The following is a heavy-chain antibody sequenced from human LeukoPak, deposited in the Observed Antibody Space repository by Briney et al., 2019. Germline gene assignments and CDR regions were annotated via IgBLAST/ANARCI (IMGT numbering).Heavy chain of an antibody. CDR2: IYYSGST. V-gene: IGHV4-59*12. CDR1: GGPISIYY. CDR3: ARRYVGGLNWFDP. D-gene: IGHD3-10*02. Sequence: SETLSLTCTVPGGPISIYYWSRIRQPPGKGLEWIGYIYYSGSTNYNPSLKSRVTTSVDTSKTQFSLKLSSVTAADTAVYYCARRYVGGLNWFDPWGQGTLVTVSS. J-gene: IGHJ5*02.